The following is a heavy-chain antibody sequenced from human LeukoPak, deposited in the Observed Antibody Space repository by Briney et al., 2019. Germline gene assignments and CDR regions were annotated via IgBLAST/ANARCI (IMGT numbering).Heavy chain of an antibody. D-gene: IGHD1-26*01. J-gene: IGHJ4*02. CDR3: ARDIGSYYADY. V-gene: IGHV3-23*01. CDR1: GFTFSSYG. CDR2: ISGSGGST. Sequence: PGGTLRLSCAASGFTFSSYGMSWVRQAPGKGLEWVSAISGSGGSTYYADSVKGRFTISRDNSKNTLYLQMNSLRAEDTAVYYCARDIGSYYADYWGQGTLVTVSS.